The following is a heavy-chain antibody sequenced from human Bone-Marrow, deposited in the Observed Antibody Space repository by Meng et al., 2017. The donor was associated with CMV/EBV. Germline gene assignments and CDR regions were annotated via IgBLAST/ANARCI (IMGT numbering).Heavy chain of an antibody. CDR2: IYPGDSET. Sequence: GESLKISCKGSGYSFTSHWIGWVRQMPGKGLEWMGIIYPGDSETRYRPSFQGQVTISADKSINTAYLQWSSLKASDTAMYYCARQGCSSTSCHTVDYWGQGTRVTVSS. CDR3: ARQGCSSTSCHTVDY. V-gene: IGHV5-51*01. D-gene: IGHD2-2*02. CDR1: GYSFTSHW. J-gene: IGHJ4*02.